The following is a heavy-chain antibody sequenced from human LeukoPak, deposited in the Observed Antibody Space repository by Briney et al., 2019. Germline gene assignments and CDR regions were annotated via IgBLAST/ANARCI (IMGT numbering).Heavy chain of an antibody. J-gene: IGHJ5*02. V-gene: IGHV1-46*01. CDR2: ISPSGGST. Sequence: ASVKVSCKAFGYTFTSNYMHWVRQAPGQEPEWMGVISPSGGSTTYAQKFQGRVTLTRDMSTSTDYLELSSLRSEDTAVYYCARDSSVRDEAWWFNPLGQGTLVTVSS. CDR1: GYTFTSNY. D-gene: IGHD3-10*01. CDR3: ARDSSVRDEAWWFNP.